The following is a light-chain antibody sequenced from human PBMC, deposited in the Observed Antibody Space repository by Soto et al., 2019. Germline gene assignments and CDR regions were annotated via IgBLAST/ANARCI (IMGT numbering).Light chain of an antibody. Sequence: QSVLTQPASVSGSPGQSLTISCTGTSIDIAPYNYVCWYKQHPGKAPKLIIYEVSYRPSGISNRFSGSKSGNTASLTISGLEVDDGADYYCSSHTSRTNYVFGSGTTVTV. V-gene: IGLV2-14*01. CDR2: EVS. J-gene: IGLJ1*01. CDR1: SIDIAPYNY. CDR3: SSHTSRTNYV.